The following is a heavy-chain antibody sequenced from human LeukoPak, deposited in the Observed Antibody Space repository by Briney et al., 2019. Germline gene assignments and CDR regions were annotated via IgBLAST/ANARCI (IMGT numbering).Heavy chain of an antibody. D-gene: IGHD6-13*01. CDR3: ARDLAVRIAAAGTTINWFDP. Sequence: ASVKVSCKASGYTFTSYGISWVRQAPGQGLEWMGWISAYNGNTNYAQKLQGRVTMTTDTSTSTAYMELRSLRSDDTAVYYCARDLAVRIAAAGTTINWFDPWGQGTLVTVSS. V-gene: IGHV1-18*01. CDR1: GYTFTSYG. CDR2: ISAYNGNT. J-gene: IGHJ5*02.